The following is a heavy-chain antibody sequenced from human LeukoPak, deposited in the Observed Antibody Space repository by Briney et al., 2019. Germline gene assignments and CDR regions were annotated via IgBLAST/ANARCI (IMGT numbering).Heavy chain of an antibody. CDR1: GFTFSSYT. D-gene: IGHD3-10*01. Sequence: GSLRLSCAASGFTFSSYTMNWVRQAPGKGLEWVSSITGSSYDIYYADSVRGRFTISRDNAKNSLFLQMNSLRAEDTALYYCTRDADPIELKDYWGQGTLVTVSS. CDR2: ITGSSYDI. J-gene: IGHJ4*02. V-gene: IGHV3-21*06. CDR3: TRDADPIELKDY.